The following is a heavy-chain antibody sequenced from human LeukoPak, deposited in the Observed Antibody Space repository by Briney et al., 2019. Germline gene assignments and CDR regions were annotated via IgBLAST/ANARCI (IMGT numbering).Heavy chain of an antibody. J-gene: IGHJ4*02. CDR2: IWYDGSNK. D-gene: IGHD6-19*01. Sequence: GGSLRLSCAASGFTFSSYGMHWVRQAPGKGLEWVAVIWYDGSNKYYADSVRGRFTISRDNSKNTLYLQMNSLRAEDTAVYYCARDKAPVIAVAGLFDYWGQGTLVTVSS. CDR1: GFTFSSYG. V-gene: IGHV3-33*01. CDR3: ARDKAPVIAVAGLFDY.